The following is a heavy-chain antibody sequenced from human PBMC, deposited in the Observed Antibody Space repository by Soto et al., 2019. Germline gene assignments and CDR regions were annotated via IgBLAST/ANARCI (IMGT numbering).Heavy chain of an antibody. V-gene: IGHV3-23*01. CDR3: ARGDDILTGPVFDY. J-gene: IGHJ4*02. CDR1: GFTFRNYA. D-gene: IGHD3-9*01. CDR2: ISGSGGST. Sequence: EVQLLESGGGLVQPGGSLRLSCAASGFTFRNYAMSWVRQAPGKGLEWVSTISGSGGSTFYADSVKGRFTISRDNSRNTVYLQMNGLRAEDTAIYFCARGDDILTGPVFDYWGQGTLVTVSS.